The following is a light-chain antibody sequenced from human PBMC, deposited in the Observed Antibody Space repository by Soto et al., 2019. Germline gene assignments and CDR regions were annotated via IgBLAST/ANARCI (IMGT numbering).Light chain of an antibody. CDR3: CSYAGSYKV. CDR2: DVS. J-gene: IGLJ1*01. CDR1: SSDVGGYKY. Sequence: QSALTQPRSVSGSPGQSVTISCTETSSDVGGYKYVSWYQQHPGKAPKLMIYDVSKRPSGVPDRFSGSKSGNTASLTISGLQAEDEADYYCCSYAGSYKVFGTGTKVTVL. V-gene: IGLV2-11*01.